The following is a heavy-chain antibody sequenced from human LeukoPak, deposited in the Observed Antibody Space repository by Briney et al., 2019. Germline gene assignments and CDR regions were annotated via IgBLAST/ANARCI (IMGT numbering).Heavy chain of an antibody. CDR3: ARGPDYDFWSGYDC. V-gene: IGHV4-4*07. CDR2: IYTSGST. CDR1: GGSISSYY. D-gene: IGHD3-3*01. J-gene: IGHJ4*02. Sequence: SETLSLACTVSGGSISSYYWSWIRQPAGKGLEWIGRIYTSGSTNYNPSLKSRVTMSVDTSKNQFSLKLSSVTAADTAVYYCARGPDYDFWSGYDCWGQGTLVTVSS.